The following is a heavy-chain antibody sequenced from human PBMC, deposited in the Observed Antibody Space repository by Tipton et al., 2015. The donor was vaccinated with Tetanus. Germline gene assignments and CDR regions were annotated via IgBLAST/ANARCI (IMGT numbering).Heavy chain of an antibody. V-gene: IGHV3-11*01. CDR2: ISTNGYTI. CDR1: GFTFHESY. D-gene: IGHD4-17*01. CDR3: ARVFGDYVPNYFEF. Sequence: LSLTCAASGFTFHESYMSWIRQAPGKGLEWVSYISTNGYTIHYADAVKGRFTISRDNGQNSLHLQMTSLRAEDTAVYYCARVFGDYVPNYFEFWGQGTLVSVSS. J-gene: IGHJ1*01.